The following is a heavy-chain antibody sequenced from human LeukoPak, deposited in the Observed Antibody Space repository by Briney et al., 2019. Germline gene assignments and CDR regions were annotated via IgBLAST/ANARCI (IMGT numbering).Heavy chain of an antibody. Sequence: PSQTLSLTCTVSGGSISSGSYYWSWIRQPAGKGLEWNGRIYTSGSTNYNPSLKSRVTISVDTSKNQFSLKLSSVTAADTAVYYCARDSWSGYYIPAYYMDVWGKGTTVTVSS. V-gene: IGHV4-61*02. D-gene: IGHD3-3*01. J-gene: IGHJ6*03. CDR1: GGSISSGSYY. CDR3: ARDSWSGYYIPAYYMDV. CDR2: IYTSGST.